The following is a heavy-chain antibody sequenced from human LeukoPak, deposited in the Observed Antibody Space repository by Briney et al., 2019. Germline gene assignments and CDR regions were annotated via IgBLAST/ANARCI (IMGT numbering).Heavy chain of an antibody. CDR3: AKSSPRYCSSTSCYYMDV. CDR2: IRYDGGNK. J-gene: IGHJ6*03. D-gene: IGHD2-2*01. V-gene: IGHV3-30*02. CDR1: GFTFSSYG. Sequence: PGGSLRLSCAASGFTFSSYGMHWVRQAPGKGLEWVAFIRYDGGNKYYADFVKGRFTISRDNSKNTLYLQMNSLRAEDTAVYYCAKSSPRYCSSTSCYYMDVWGKGTTVTVSS.